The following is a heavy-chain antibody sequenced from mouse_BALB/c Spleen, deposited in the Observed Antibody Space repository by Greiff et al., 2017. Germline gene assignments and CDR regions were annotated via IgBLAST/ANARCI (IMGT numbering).Heavy chain of an antibody. CDR2: ISYDGSN. J-gene: IGHJ3*01. CDR3: ARDGDYPFAY. D-gene: IGHD2-4*01. Sequence: EVQVVESGPGLVKPSQSLSLTCSVTGYSFTSGYYWNWIRQFPGNKLEWMGYISYDGSNNYNPSLKNRISITRDTSKNQFFLKLNSVTTEDTATYYCARDGDYPFAYWGQGTLVTVSA. V-gene: IGHV3-6*02. CDR1: GYSFTSGYY.